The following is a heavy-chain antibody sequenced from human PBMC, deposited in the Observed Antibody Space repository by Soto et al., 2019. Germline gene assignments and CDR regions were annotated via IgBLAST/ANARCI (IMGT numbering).Heavy chain of an antibody. J-gene: IGHJ6*02. CDR3: ARGYCTNGVCYDGMDV. D-gene: IGHD2-8*01. CDR2: INHSGST. Sequence: PSETLSLTCAVYGGSFSGYYWSWIRQPPGKGLEWIGEINHSGSTNYKPSLKSRITISVDTSKNQFSLKLNSVTAADTVVYYCARGYCTNGVCYDGMDVWGQGTTVTVSS. CDR1: GGSFSGYY. V-gene: IGHV4-34*01.